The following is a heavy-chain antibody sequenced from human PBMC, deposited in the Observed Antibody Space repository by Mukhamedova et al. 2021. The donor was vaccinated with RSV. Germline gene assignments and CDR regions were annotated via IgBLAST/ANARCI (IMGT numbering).Heavy chain of an antibody. CDR3: VRDVRFGKRDL. CDR2: ISQGGSDK. D-gene: IGHD3-10*01. Sequence: PGKGLEWVAHISQGGSDKYYVDSVKGRFAISRDNDKNSLYLHMDSLRVEDTAVYYCVRDVRFGKRDLWGQGSLVIVSS. J-gene: IGHJ4*02. V-gene: IGHV3-7*01.